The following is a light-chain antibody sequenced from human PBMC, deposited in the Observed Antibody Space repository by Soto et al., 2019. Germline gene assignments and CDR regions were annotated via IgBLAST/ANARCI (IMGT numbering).Light chain of an antibody. J-gene: IGLJ1*01. Sequence: SVLSRPSSVSWYPGQSITISCTGTSSDVGTYNYVSCYQLHPGKSPKLMVYEVSNRPSGVSNRFSGYKSGNTASLTISGLQAEDEADYHCSSYTSSSTYVFGTGTKVTVL. CDR2: EVS. CDR3: SSYTSSSTYV. CDR1: SSDVGTYNY. V-gene: IGLV2-14*01.